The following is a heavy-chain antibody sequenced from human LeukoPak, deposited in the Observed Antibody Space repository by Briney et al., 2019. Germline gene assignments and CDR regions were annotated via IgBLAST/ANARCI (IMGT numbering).Heavy chain of an antibody. CDR3: ARAYRYFLDV. Sequence: GGSLRLSCAASGFTVSSNYMSWVRQAPGKGLEWVSVIYSSGSTYYADSVKGRFTISRDNSKNTLYLQMDSLRAEDTAVYYCARAYRYFLDVWGQGTTVTVSS. CDR2: IYSSGST. CDR1: GFTVSSNY. D-gene: IGHD3-9*01. J-gene: IGHJ6*02. V-gene: IGHV3-53*01.